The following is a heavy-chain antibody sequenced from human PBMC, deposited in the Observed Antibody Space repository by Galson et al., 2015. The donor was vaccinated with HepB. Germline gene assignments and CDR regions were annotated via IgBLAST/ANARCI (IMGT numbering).Heavy chain of an antibody. CDR1: GFTVSSNY. V-gene: IGHV3-53*04. J-gene: IGHJ6*02. Sequence: SLRLSCAASGFTVSSNYMSWVRQAPGKGLEWVSVIYSGGSTYYADSVKGRFTISRHNSKNTLYLQMNSLRAEDTAVYYCARDRYSGYTWDYGMDVWGQGTTVTVSS. CDR3: ARDRYSGYTWDYGMDV. CDR2: IYSGGST. D-gene: IGHD5-12*01.